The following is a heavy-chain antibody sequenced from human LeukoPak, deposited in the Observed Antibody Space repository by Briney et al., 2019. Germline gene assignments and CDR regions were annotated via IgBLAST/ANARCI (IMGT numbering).Heavy chain of an antibody. J-gene: IGHJ4*02. CDR1: GYTFTSYD. CDR2: MNPNSGST. V-gene: IGHV1-8*03. D-gene: IGHD5-12*01. CDR3: ARGRSTGYPYYFEY. Sequence: ASVKLSCNASGYTFTSYDINWVRQATGQGLEWMGWMNPNSGSTGYAQKFQGRVTITRNTSISTAYMELSGLRSEDTAVYYCARGRSTGYPYYFEYWGQGTLVTVSS.